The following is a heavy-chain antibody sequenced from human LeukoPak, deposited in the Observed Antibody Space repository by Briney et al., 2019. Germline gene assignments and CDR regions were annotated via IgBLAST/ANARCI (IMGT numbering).Heavy chain of an antibody. D-gene: IGHD3-10*01. CDR2: VHYTGNT. Sequence: PSETLSPTCTFSGGSISSFYWSWIRQPPGGGLEWIGYVHYTGNTASNPSLKSRVTMSVDTSKNQFSLKLSSVTAADSAVYYCARWFCITNTCFHMDVWGKGTTVTVSS. CDR1: GGSISSFY. V-gene: IGHV4-59*08. J-gene: IGHJ6*03. CDR3: ARWFCITNTCFHMDV.